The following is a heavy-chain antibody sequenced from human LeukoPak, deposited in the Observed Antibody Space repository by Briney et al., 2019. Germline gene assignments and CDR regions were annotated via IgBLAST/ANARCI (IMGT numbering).Heavy chain of an antibody. V-gene: IGHV1-2*02. Sequence: ASVKVSCKASGYTLTGYYMHWVRQAPGQGVEWMGWINPDSGGTNFAQTFQGRVTMTRDTSISTAYMELSRLRSDDTAVYYCGRDFRDSLDYWGQGTLVTVSS. J-gene: IGHJ4*02. CDR2: INPDSGGT. CDR3: GRDFRDSLDY. CDR1: GYTLTGYY.